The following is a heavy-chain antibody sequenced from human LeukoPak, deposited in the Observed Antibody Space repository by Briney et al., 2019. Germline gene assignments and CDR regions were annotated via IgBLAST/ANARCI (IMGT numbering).Heavy chain of an antibody. D-gene: IGHD6-6*01. CDR3: ARAGSSSPLIDY. V-gene: IGHV3-21*01. J-gene: IGHJ4*02. CDR2: ISSSSSYM. CDR1: GFTFSSYS. Sequence: GGSLRLSCAASGFTFSSYSMNWVCQAPGKGLEWVSSISSSSSYMYYADSVKGRFTISRDNAKNSLYLQMNSLRAEDTAVYYCARAGSSSPLIDYWGQGTLVTVSS.